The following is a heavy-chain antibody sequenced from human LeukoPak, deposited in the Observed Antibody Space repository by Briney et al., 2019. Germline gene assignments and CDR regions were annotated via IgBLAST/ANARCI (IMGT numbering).Heavy chain of an antibody. CDR2: ISGSGGST. J-gene: IGHJ5*02. V-gene: IGHV3-23*01. CDR3: AKVEVEDIVVVPAAYQGDWFDP. D-gene: IGHD2-2*01. Sequence: GGSLRLSCAASGFTFSSYAMSWVRQAPGKGLEWVSAISGSGGSTYYADSVKGRFTISRDSSKNTLYLQMNSLRAEDTAVYYCAKVEVEDIVVVPAAYQGDWFDPWGQGTLVTVSS. CDR1: GFTFSSYA.